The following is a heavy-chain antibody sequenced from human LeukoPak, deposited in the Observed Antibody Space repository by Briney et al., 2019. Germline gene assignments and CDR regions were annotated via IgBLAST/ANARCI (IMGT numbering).Heavy chain of an antibody. CDR1: GSTFTSYW. D-gene: IGHD6-19*01. V-gene: IGHV5-51*01. Sequence: GESLKISCKGSGSTFTSYWIGWVRQMPGKGLEWLGIIYPGDSTTRYSPSFQGQVTISADKSISTAYLQWSSLKASDTAMYYCASSLRRSSGWSTSDYWGLGTLVTVSS. CDR2: IYPGDSTT. CDR3: ASSLRRSSGWSTSDY. J-gene: IGHJ4*02.